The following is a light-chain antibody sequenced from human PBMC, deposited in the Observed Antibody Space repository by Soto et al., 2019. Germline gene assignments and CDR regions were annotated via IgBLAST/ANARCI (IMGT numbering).Light chain of an antibody. CDR3: QQRNDWRRGT. CDR2: DAS. CDR1: QSVDRR. J-gene: IGKJ5*01. V-gene: IGKV3-11*01. Sequence: ESVLAQSPATLSLAPGERGALSCRASQSVDRRLAWYQQKPGQAPSLLIYDASYRATGVPARFSGSGSGTDFTLTISSLEPEDFAVYYCQQRNDWRRGTFGQGTRLEIK.